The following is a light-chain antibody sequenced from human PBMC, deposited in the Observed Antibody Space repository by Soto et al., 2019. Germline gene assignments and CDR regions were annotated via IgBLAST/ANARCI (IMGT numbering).Light chain of an antibody. Sequence: DSVMTQSPDSLAVSLGERDTINCKSSQNVLYSSNNKNYLAWYQQKLGQPPKLLIRWASTRESGVPDRFSGSGSGTDFTLTISSLQAEDVAVYFCQQYYSTPWTFGQGTKVDNK. CDR3: QQYYSTPWT. J-gene: IGKJ1*01. CDR2: WAS. V-gene: IGKV4-1*01. CDR1: QNVLYSSNNKNY.